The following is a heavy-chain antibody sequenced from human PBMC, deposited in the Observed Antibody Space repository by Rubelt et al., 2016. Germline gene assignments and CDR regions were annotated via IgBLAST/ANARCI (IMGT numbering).Heavy chain of an antibody. D-gene: IGHD5-12*01. CDR1: GFSFSTSGEG. Sequence: QITLKESGPTLVKPTQTLTLTCTFSGFSFSTSGEGVGWIRQPPGKALEWLALIYWDDDKRYSPSLKRRPTITKDTSRNHVFLKMTNMDPMDTATYYCAHRRRSAYDFPSDWGQGTLVTVSS. J-gene: IGHJ4*02. V-gene: IGHV2-5*02. CDR2: IYWDDDK. CDR3: AHRRRSAYDFPSD.